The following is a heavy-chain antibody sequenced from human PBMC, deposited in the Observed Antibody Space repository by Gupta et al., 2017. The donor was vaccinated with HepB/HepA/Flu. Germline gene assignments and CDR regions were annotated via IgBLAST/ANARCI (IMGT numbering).Heavy chain of an antibody. Sequence: VQLVQSGAEVKKPGASVKVSCKASGYTFTSYGIRWVRQAPGPGLEWMGWINAYNGNTNYAQKLQGRVTMTTDTSTSTAYMELRSLRSDDTAVYYCARDPLYCSGGSCYYYYYGMDVWGQGTTVTVSS. CDR3: ARDPLYCSGGSCYYYYYGMDV. CDR1: GYTFTSYG. V-gene: IGHV1-18*01. D-gene: IGHD2-15*01. CDR2: INAYNGNT. J-gene: IGHJ6*02.